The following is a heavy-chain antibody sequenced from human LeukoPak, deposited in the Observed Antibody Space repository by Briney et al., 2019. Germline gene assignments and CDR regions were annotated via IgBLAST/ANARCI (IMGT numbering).Heavy chain of an antibody. Sequence: PGGSLTLSCAVSGLYFSNYWMSWVRQASGKGLEWVANMKQGGSEKYFVDSVRGRFTISRDNGKNSLYLQMNSLRVEDTAVYYCARDAGHTGYDLLDYWGQGTLVTVSS. D-gene: IGHD5-12*01. CDR1: GLYFSNYW. J-gene: IGHJ4*02. V-gene: IGHV3-7*01. CDR3: ARDAGHTGYDLLDY. CDR2: MKQGGSEK.